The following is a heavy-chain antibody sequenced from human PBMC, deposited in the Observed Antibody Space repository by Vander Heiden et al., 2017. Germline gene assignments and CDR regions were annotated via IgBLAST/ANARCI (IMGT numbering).Heavy chain of an antibody. J-gene: IGHJ5*02. CDR3: AKDPASSGYSRAENWFDP. V-gene: IGHV3-23*01. CDR2: ISGSGGST. CDR1: GFTVSSSA. Sequence: EVQLLESGGGLVQPGGSLRLPCAAPGFTVSSSAMSWVRQVPGKGLEWVSAISGSGGSTYYADSVKGRFTISRDNSKNTLYLQMNSLRAEDTAVYYCAKDPASSGYSRAENWFDPWGQGTLVTVSS. D-gene: IGHD3-22*01.